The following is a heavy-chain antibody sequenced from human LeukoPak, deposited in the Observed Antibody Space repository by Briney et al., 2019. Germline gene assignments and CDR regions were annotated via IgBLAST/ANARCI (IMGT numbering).Heavy chain of an antibody. CDR1: GGSISSTNW. D-gene: IGHD5-12*01. CDR2: IYHSGST. J-gene: IGHJ3*02. CDR3: AKYSGYGNDAFDI. Sequence: PSETLSLTCAVSGGSISSTNWWSWVRQPPGKGLEWIGEIYHSGSTNYNPSLKSRVTISVDKSKNQFSLKLSSVTAADTAVYYCAKYSGYGNDAFDIWGQGTMVTVSS. V-gene: IGHV4-4*02.